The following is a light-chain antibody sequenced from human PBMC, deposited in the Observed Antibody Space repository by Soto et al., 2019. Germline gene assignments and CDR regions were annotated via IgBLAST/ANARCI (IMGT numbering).Light chain of an antibody. Sequence: DIQMTQSPPSVSASVGDRVTITCRASQAINNWLAWYQQKPGHAPKLLIYATSTLQTGVPSRFSGSGSGTEFTLTISSLQPEDFATYYCQQANSFPLTFGGGTKVEFK. CDR2: ATS. V-gene: IGKV1-12*01. CDR3: QQANSFPLT. CDR1: QAINNW. J-gene: IGKJ4*01.